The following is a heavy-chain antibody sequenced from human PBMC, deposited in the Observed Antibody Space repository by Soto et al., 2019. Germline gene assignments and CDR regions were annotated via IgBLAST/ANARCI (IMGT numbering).Heavy chain of an antibody. J-gene: IGHJ4*02. CDR1: GFTFSNAW. Sequence: EVQLVESGGGLVKPGGSLRLSCAASGFTFSNAWMSWVRQAPGKGLEWVGRIKSKTDGGTTDYAAPVKGRFTISRDDSKNTLYLQMNSLKTEDPAVYYCTTELGYCSGGSCYAVQVWGQGTLVTVSS. CDR2: IKSKTDGGTT. D-gene: IGHD2-15*01. V-gene: IGHV3-15*01. CDR3: TTELGYCSGGSCYAVQV.